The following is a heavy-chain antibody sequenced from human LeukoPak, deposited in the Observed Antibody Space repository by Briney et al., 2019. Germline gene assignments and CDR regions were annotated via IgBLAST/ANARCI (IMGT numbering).Heavy chain of an antibody. CDR3: ARRYYDFLTGYYNWYLDL. J-gene: IGHJ2*01. Sequence: GGSLRLSCAASGFTFSDYYMNWIRQAPGKGLEWVAYISSSSDFTNYADSVKGRFTISRDNAKNSLYLQMNSLRADDTAVYYCARRYYDFLTGYYNWYLDLWGRGTGVSVSS. V-gene: IGHV3-11*03. CDR1: GFTFSDYY. CDR2: ISSSSDFT. D-gene: IGHD3-9*01.